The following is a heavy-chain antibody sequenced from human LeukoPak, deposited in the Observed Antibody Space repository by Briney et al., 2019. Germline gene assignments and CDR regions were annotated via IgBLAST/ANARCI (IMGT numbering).Heavy chain of an antibody. V-gene: IGHV3-21*01. J-gene: IGHJ4*02. Sequence: GGSLRLSCAASGFTFSSYSMNWVRQAPGKGLEWVSPITTSSGYISYADSVKGRFTISRDDAKNSLYLQMNSLRAEDTAVYYCARGRPTSGWFFGDYWGQGTLVTVSS. CDR2: ITTSSGYI. CDR3: ARGRPTSGWFFGDY. CDR1: GFTFSSYS. D-gene: IGHD6-19*01.